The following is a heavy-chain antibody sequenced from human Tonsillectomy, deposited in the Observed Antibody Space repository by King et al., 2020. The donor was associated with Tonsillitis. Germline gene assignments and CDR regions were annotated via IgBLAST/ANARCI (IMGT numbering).Heavy chain of an antibody. CDR1: GFTFSSYS. D-gene: IGHD6-19*01. V-gene: IGHV3-21*01. CDR3: ARSGYSSGWYPHKTYFDY. J-gene: IGHJ4*02. CDR2: NSSSSSYI. Sequence: VQLVESGGGLVKPGGSLRLSCAASGFTFSSYSMNWVRQAPGKGLEWVSSNSSSSSYIYYADSVKGRFTISRDNAKNSLYLQMNSLRAEDTAVYYCARSGYSSGWYPHKTYFDYWGQGTLVTVSS.